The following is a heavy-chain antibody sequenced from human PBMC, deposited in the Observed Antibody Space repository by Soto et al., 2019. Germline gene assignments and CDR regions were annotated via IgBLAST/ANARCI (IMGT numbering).Heavy chain of an antibody. CDR1: GYTFTSYA. D-gene: IGHD6-19*01. CDR3: ARDQSGIGWYVDWFDP. Sequence: ASVKVSCKASGYTFTSYAMHWVRQAPGQRLEWMGWINAGNGNTYYSEKFKGRVSLTRDTVATTVYMELTSLTSEDTGVYYCARDQSGIGWYVDWFDPWGQGTLVTAPQ. CDR2: INAGNGNT. V-gene: IGHV1-3*01. J-gene: IGHJ5*02.